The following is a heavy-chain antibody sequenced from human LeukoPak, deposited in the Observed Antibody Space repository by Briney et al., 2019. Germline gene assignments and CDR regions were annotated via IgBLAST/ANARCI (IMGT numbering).Heavy chain of an antibody. J-gene: IGHJ4*02. CDR3: ARSSGTGTFSY. Sequence: SETLSLTCAVYGGSFSGYYWSWIRQPPGKGLEWIGSVYYGRSPYFNPSLESRATISVDTSKNHFSLKMSSVTAADTAVYYCARSSGTGTFSYWGQGALVTVSS. V-gene: IGHV4-34*01. D-gene: IGHD6-25*01. CDR1: GGSFSGYY. CDR2: VYYGRSP.